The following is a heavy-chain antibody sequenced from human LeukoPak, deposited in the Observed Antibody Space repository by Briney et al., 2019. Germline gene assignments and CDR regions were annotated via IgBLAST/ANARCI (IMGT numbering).Heavy chain of an antibody. CDR2: ISGGGFTT. J-gene: IGHJ2*01. CDR1: GFIFRTFG. V-gene: IGHV3-23*01. Sequence: GGTLRLSCAASGFIFRTFGMSWLPQAPGKGLEWVSSISGGGFTTYYADSVKGRFTISRANSKNTLYLQMDSLRVEDTAMYFCTREKSVVVPSSYYYFDVWGRGTLVTVAS. CDR3: TREKSVVVPSSYYYFDV. D-gene: IGHD3-22*01.